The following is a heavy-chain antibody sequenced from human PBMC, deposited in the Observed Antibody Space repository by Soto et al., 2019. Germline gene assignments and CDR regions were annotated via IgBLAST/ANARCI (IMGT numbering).Heavy chain of an antibody. CDR2: ISYDGSNK. CDR1: GFTFSSYA. V-gene: IGHV3-30-3*01. CDR3: ARSNHKQQWLVSFDY. J-gene: IGHJ4*02. Sequence: QVQLAESGGGVVQPGRSLRLSCAASGFTFSSYAMHWVRQAPGKGLEWVAVISYDGSNKYYADSVKGRFTISRDNSKNTLYLQMNSLRAEDTAVYYCARSNHKQQWLVSFDYWGQGTLVTVSS. D-gene: IGHD6-19*01.